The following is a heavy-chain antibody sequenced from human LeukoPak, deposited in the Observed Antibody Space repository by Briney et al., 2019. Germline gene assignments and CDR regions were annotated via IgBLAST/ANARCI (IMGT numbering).Heavy chain of an antibody. D-gene: IGHD3-22*01. V-gene: IGHV5-51*01. CDR3: STRAFSDTSPVA. Sequence: HGESLKISCKHSGYNSASQWIGWVRQMPGKGLEWMGIINPGNSDIVYTPSFQGQVSFSADKSTSTVFLQWGSLKASDTAMYYCSTRAFSDTSPVAWGQGTLVTVSS. J-gene: IGHJ5*02. CDR2: INPGNSDI. CDR1: GYNSASQW.